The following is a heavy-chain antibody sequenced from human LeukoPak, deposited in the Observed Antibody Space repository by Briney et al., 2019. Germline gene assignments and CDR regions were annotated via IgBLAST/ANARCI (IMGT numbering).Heavy chain of an antibody. Sequence: ASVKVSCKASGGTFSSYAISWVRQAPGQGLEWMGGIIPIFGTANYAQKFQGRVTITADKSTSTAYMELSSLRSEDTAVYYCGRGREYGSSWSWGQGTLVTVSS. V-gene: IGHV1-69*06. CDR2: IIPIFGTA. D-gene: IGHD6-13*01. J-gene: IGHJ4*02. CDR1: GGTFSSYA. CDR3: GRGREYGSSWS.